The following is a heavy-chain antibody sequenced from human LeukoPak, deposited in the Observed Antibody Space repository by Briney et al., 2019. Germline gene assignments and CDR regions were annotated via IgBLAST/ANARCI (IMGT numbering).Heavy chain of an antibody. CDR2: ISYDGSNK. D-gene: IGHD7-27*01. CDR3: ARDANWGSTDY. Sequence: PGRSLRLSCAASGFTFNTYAMHWVRQAPGKGLEWVAVISYDGSNKFYADPVKGRFTISRDNSKNTLYVQMNSLRAEDTAVYYCARDANWGSTDYWGQGTLVIVSS. V-gene: IGHV3-30*14. J-gene: IGHJ4*02. CDR1: GFTFNTYA.